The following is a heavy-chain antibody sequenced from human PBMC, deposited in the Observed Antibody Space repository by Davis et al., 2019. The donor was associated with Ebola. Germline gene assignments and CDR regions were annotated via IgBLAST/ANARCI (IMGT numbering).Heavy chain of an antibody. CDR1: GFTFSSYW. V-gene: IGHV3-7*01. CDR2: IRPDGSEK. Sequence: GGSLRLSCAVSGFTFSSYWMSWVRQAPGKGLEWVANIRPDGSEKYYVDSVKGRFTISRDNAKNSLYLQMNSLRAEDTAVYYCARIQGAAAATGIYYYYGMDVWGQGTTVTVSS. D-gene: IGHD6-13*01. CDR3: ARIQGAAAATGIYYYYGMDV. J-gene: IGHJ6*02.